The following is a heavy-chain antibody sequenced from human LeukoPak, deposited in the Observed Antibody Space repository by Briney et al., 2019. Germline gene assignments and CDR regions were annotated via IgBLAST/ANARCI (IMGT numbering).Heavy chain of an antibody. V-gene: IGHV1-69*13. CDR2: IIPIFGTA. J-gene: IGHJ4*02. CDR3: ARGPEYYDILPGAYYFDN. CDR1: GGTFSSYA. D-gene: IGHD3-9*01. Sequence: GASVKVSCKASGGTFSSYAISWVRQAPGQGLEWMGGIIPIFGTANYAQKFQGRVTITADQSTSTAYMELSSLRSEDTAVYYCARGPEYYDILPGAYYFDNWGQGTLVTVSS.